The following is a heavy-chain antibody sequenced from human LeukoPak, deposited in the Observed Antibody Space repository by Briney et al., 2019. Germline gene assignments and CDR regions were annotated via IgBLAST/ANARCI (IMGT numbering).Heavy chain of an antibody. CDR3: ARPIPPGYCSSSSCYGYYYYYGMDV. J-gene: IGHJ6*02. Sequence: GGSLRLSCAASGFTFSSYAMHWVRQAAGKGLEWVAVISFDGRSNEDYADSVKGRFTISRDNSKNTLYLQMNSLRAEDTAVYYCARPIPPGYCSSSSCYGYYYYYGMDVWGQGTTVTVSS. D-gene: IGHD2-2*01. CDR2: ISFDGRSNE. CDR1: GFTFSSYA. V-gene: IGHV3-30*04.